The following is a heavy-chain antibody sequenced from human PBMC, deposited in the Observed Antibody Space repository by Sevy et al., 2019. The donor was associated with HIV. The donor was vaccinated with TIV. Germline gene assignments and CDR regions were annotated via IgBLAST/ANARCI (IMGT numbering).Heavy chain of an antibody. CDR1: GYSFTGYY. CDR2: INPNSGGT. Sequence: ASVKVSCKTSGYSFTGYYMNWVRQAPGQGLEWMGWINPNSGGTNYAQKFQGRVTMTRDTSISTAYMELSRLRSDDTAVYYSARQAGYCTGTSCYPTWWYFDLWGRGTLVTVSS. J-gene: IGHJ2*01. CDR3: ARQAGYCTGTSCYPTWWYFDL. V-gene: IGHV1-2*02. D-gene: IGHD2-2*01.